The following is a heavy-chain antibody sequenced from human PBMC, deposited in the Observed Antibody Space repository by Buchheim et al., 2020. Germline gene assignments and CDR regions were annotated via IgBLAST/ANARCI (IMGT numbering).Heavy chain of an antibody. CDR1: GFTFGDYA. J-gene: IGHJ6*02. Sequence: EVQLVESGGGLVQPGRSLRLSCTASGFTFGDYAMSWVRQAPGKGLEWVGFIRSKAYGGTTEYAASVKGRFTISRDDSKSIAYLKMNSLKTEDTAVYYCTRGPYCSSTSCYRGGAAYYYYGMDVWGQGTT. D-gene: IGHD2-2*02. CDR2: IRSKAYGGTT. CDR3: TRGPYCSSTSCYRGGAAYYYYGMDV. V-gene: IGHV3-49*04.